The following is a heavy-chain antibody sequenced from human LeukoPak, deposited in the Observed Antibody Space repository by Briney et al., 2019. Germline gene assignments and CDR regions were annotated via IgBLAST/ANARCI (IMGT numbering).Heavy chain of an antibody. V-gene: IGHV6-1*01. Sequence: SQTLSPTCAISGDSVSSNSAAWNWIRQSPSRGLEWLGRTYYRSKWYNDYAESVKSRITINPDTSKNQFSLQLNSVTPEDTAVYYCARDIFLISSDYGYYYGMDVWGQGTTVTVSS. CDR2: TYYRSKWYN. D-gene: IGHD4-17*01. CDR1: GDSVSSNSAA. J-gene: IGHJ6*02. CDR3: ARDIFLISSDYGYYYGMDV.